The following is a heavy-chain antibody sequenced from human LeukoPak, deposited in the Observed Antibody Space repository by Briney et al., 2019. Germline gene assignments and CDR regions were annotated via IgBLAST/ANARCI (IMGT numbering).Heavy chain of an antibody. Sequence: ASVKVSCKTSGYTFTGYYMHWVRQAPGQGLEWMGWINPNSGGTNYAQKLQGRVTMTTDTSTSTAYMELRSLRSDDTAVYYCARGYYGSGSYNHWSQGTLVTVSS. CDR3: ARGYYGSGSYNH. J-gene: IGHJ5*02. D-gene: IGHD3-10*01. CDR2: INPNSGGT. V-gene: IGHV1-2*02. CDR1: GYTFTGYY.